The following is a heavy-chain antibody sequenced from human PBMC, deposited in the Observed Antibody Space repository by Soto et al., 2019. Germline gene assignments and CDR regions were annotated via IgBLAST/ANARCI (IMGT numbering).Heavy chain of an antibody. D-gene: IGHD3-3*01. CDR2: ISAYNGNT. CDR3: GRDVTLIGVVTPNWFDP. CDR1: GYTFTSYG. V-gene: IGHV1-18*01. Sequence: ASVKVSCKASGYTFTSYGISWVRQAPGQGLEWMGWISAYNGNTNYAQKLQGRVTMTTDTSTSTAYMELRSLRSDDTAVYYCGRDVTLIGVVTPNWFDPWGQGTLVTVSS. J-gene: IGHJ5*02.